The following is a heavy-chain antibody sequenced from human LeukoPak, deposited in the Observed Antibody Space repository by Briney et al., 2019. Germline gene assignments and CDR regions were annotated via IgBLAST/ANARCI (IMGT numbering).Heavy chain of an antibody. CDR3: ARALGYCSGGSCYVAY. CDR2: ISYDGSNK. CDR1: GFTLSNNA. J-gene: IGHJ4*02. D-gene: IGHD2-15*01. Sequence: PGGCLRLSCAASGFTLSNNAMHSVRQAPGKWLEWVAVISYDGSNKYYAGSVKGRFTIYRDNSKNTLYLQINSLRAEDTAGYYCARALGYCSGGSCYVAYWGQGTLVTVSS. V-gene: IGHV3-30*04.